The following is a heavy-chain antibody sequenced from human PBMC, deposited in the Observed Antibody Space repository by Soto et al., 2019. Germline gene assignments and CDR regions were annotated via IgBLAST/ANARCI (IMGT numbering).Heavy chain of an antibody. CDR3: AADQYSSGWGFFDL. D-gene: IGHD6-19*01. CDR1: GYTLTKLS. CDR2: FGLEDGKT. V-gene: IGHV1-24*01. J-gene: IGHJ2*01. Sequence: QVQLIQSGAEVKKPGASVKVSCKVSGYTLTKLSMYWVRQAPGKGLEWMGGFGLEDGKTFYAQKFQGRVTMTEDTSSDTPYMELSSLRSEDTAIYYCAADQYSSGWGFFDLWGRGTLVTVSS.